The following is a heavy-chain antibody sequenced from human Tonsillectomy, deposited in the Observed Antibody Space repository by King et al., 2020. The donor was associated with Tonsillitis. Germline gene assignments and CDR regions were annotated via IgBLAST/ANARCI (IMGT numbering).Heavy chain of an antibody. D-gene: IGHD2-15*01. CDR3: ARSREYCGGGSCYSYWFDP. CDR2: IYYSGST. Sequence: QLQESGPGLVKPSETLSLTCTVSGSSISSSSYYWGWIRQPPGKGLEWIGSIYYSGSTYYNPSLKSRVTMSVDTSKNQFSLKLSSVTAADTAVYYCARSREYCGGGSCYSYWFDPGGQGTLVTVSS. V-gene: IGHV4-39*01. J-gene: IGHJ5*02. CDR1: GSSISSSSYY.